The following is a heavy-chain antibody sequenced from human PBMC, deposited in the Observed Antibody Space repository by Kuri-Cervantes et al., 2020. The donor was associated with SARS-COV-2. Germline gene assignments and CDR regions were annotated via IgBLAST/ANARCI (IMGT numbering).Heavy chain of an antibody. CDR1: GYTFTSYG. J-gene: IGHJ1*01. D-gene: IGHD2-2*02. Sequence: ASVKVSCKASGYTFTSYGISWVRQAPGQGLEWMGWISACNGNTNYAQKLQGRVTMTTDTSTSTAYMELRSLRSDDTAVYYCARVRTYCSSTSCYTGYFQHWGQGTLVTVSS. CDR2: ISACNGNT. V-gene: IGHV1-18*01. CDR3: ARVRTYCSSTSCYTGYFQH.